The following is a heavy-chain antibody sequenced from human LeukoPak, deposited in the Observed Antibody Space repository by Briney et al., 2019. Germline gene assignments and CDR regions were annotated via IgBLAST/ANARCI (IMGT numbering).Heavy chain of an antibody. CDR3: ARAQLPEMRLRYFDWPTILRFDY. CDR2: IYTSGST. V-gene: IGHV4-4*07. J-gene: IGHJ4*02. Sequence: SETLSLTCTVSGGSISSYYWSWIRQPAGKGLEWIGRIYTSGSTNYNPSLKSRVTMSVDTSKNQFSLKLSSVTAADTAVYYCARAQLPEMRLRYFDWPTILRFDYWGQGTLVTVSS. D-gene: IGHD3-9*01. CDR1: GGSISSYY.